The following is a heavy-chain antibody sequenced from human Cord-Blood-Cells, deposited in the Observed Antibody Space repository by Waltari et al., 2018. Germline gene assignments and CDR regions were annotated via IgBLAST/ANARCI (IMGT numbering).Heavy chain of an antibody. CDR2: FDPEDGET. CDR1: GYTFTDPY. V-gene: IGHV1-69-2*01. Sequence: EVQLVQSGAEVKKPGAAVKLSCKVAGYTFTDPYMTWVQQAPGKGLEWMGLFDPEDGETIYAEKFQGRVTITADTSTDTAYMELSSLRSEDTAVYYCATGTNSGRIDYWGQGTLVTVSS. CDR3: ATGTNSGRIDY. J-gene: IGHJ4*02. D-gene: IGHD1-26*01.